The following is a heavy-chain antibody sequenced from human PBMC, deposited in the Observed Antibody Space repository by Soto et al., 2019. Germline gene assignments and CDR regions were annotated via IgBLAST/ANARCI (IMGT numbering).Heavy chain of an antibody. CDR1: GFTFSSYG. V-gene: IGHV3-30*18. Sequence: GGSLRLSCAVSGFTFSSYGMHWVRQAPGKGLEWVAVISYDGSNKYYADSVKGRFTISRDNSKNTLYLQMNSLRAEDTAVYYCAKEITIFGVPDPYWGQGTLVTVSS. CDR2: ISYDGSNK. CDR3: AKEITIFGVPDPY. J-gene: IGHJ4*02. D-gene: IGHD3-3*01.